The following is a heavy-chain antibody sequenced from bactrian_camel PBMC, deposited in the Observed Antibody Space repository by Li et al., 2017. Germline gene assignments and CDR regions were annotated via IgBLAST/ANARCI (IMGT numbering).Heavy chain of an antibody. D-gene: IGHD1*01. CDR2: ISTTGTT. CDR3: AARSSVYECSPGSWTYGRLNN. CDR1: GLRVEFGRWG. V-gene: IGHV3S55*01. Sequence: QVQLVESGGGSVQAGGSLKLSCVASGLRVEFGRWGMGWFRQRPGFEREWVSTISTTGTTRNTDSVKGRFTISRDNAKHTVYLQMNTLKPEDTAMYYCAARSSVYECSPGSWTYGRLNNWGQGTQVTVS. J-gene: IGHJ4*01.